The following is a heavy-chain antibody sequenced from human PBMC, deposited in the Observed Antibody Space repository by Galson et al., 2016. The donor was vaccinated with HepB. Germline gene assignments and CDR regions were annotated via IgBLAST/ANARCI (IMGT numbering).Heavy chain of an antibody. CDR2: IGSRSDNI. CDR3: AGVYYANTGHKFFDL. D-gene: IGHD3-22*01. Sequence: SLRLSCAASGFSFRSYNMNWVRQAPGKGLEWVSYIGSRSDNIKYVDSVKGRFTISRDNDKNSLYLQMNSLKDDDTAMYYCAGVYYANTGHKFFDLWGQGTLVTVSS. CDR1: GFSFRSYN. J-gene: IGHJ4*02. V-gene: IGHV3-48*02.